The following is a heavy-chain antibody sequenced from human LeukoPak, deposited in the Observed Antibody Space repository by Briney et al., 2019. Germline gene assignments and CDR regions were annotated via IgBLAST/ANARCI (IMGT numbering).Heavy chain of an antibody. V-gene: IGHV3-48*03. CDR3: ARKKTRGLDY. Sequence: GGSLRLSCAASGFTFSSYEMNWVRQAPGKGLEWVAYISSSVSAIYYADSVKGRFTISRDNAKNSLYLQMNNLRAEDTAIYYCARKKTRGLDYWGQGTLVTVSS. J-gene: IGHJ4*02. D-gene: IGHD3-10*01. CDR1: GFTFSSYE. CDR2: ISSSVSAI.